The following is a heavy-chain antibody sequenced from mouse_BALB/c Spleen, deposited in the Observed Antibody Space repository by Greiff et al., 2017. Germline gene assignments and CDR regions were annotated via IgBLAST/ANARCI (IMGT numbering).Heavy chain of an antibody. J-gene: IGHJ4*01. V-gene: IGHV5-4*02. CDR1: GFTFSDYY. CDR2: ISDGGSYT. CDR3: ARDWGAMDY. Sequence: DVKLVESGGGLVKPGGSLKLSCAASGFTFSDYYMYWVRQTPEKRLEWVATISDGGSYTYYPDSVKGRFTISRDNAKNNLYLQMSSLKSEDTAMYYCARDWGAMDYWGQGTSVTVSS.